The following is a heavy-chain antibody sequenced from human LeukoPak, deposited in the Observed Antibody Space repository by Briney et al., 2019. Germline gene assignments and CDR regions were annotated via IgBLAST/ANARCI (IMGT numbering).Heavy chain of an antibody. J-gene: IGHJ4*02. D-gene: IGHD3-22*01. Sequence: PGGSLRLSCAASGFTFSSYAMHWVRQAPGKGLEWVAVISYDGSNKYYADSVKGRFTISRDNSKNTLYLQMNSLRAEDTAVYYCARDTYDSSGYSYGIYWGQGTLVTVSS. CDR2: ISYDGSNK. V-gene: IGHV3-30-3*01. CDR3: ARDTYDSSGYSYGIY. CDR1: GFTFSSYA.